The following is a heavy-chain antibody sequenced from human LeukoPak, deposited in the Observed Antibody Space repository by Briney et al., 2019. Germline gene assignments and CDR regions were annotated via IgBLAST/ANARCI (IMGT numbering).Heavy chain of an antibody. J-gene: IGHJ4*02. CDR2: IYYSGST. D-gene: IGHD5-18*01. CDR3: AMSGYSYGSYDY. CDR1: GGSISSYY. V-gene: IGHV4-59*01. Sequence: KPSETLSLTCTVSGGSISSYYWSWIRQPPGKGLEWIGYIYYSGSTNYNPSLKSRVTISVDTSKNQFSLKLSSVTAADTAVYYCAMSGYSYGSYDYWGQGTLVTVSS.